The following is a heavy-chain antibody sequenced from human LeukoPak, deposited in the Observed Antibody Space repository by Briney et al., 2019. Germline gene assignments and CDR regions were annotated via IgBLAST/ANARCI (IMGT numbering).Heavy chain of an antibody. D-gene: IGHD1-26*01. CDR1: GFPFSSYT. CDR2: ISSSSHYI. J-gene: IGHJ4*02. V-gene: IGHV3-21*01. CDR3: VKEATGHFDS. Sequence: GGSLRLSCAATGFPFSSYTMNWVRQAPGKGLEWVSSISSSSHYIYFADSVKGRFTISRDNAKNSLFLQMNSLRAEDTAVYYCVKEATGHFDSWGQGTLVPVSS.